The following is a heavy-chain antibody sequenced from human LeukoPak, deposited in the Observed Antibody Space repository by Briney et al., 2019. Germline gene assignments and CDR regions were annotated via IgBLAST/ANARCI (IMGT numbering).Heavy chain of an antibody. D-gene: IGHD2-2*01. V-gene: IGHV4-30-2*01. J-gene: IGHJ5*02. CDR1: GGSISSGGYS. Sequence: SQTLSLTCAVSGGSISSGGYSWSWIRQPPGKGLEWIGYIYHSGSTYYNPSLKSRVTISVDRSKNQFPLKLSSVTAADTAVYYCARRYCSSTSCYGLDPWGQGTLVTVSS. CDR2: IYHSGST. CDR3: ARRYCSSTSCYGLDP.